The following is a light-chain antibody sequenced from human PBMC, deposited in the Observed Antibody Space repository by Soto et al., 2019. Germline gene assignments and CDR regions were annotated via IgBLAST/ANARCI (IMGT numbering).Light chain of an antibody. CDR3: NSYTNTAARV. V-gene: IGLV2-14*01. J-gene: IGLJ1*01. CDR1: SSDVGAHNF. Sequence: QSALTQPASVSGSPGQSITISCTGTSSDVGAHNFVSWYQQHPGKAPKLMIYEVSNRPSGVSDRFSGSKSGNTASLTISGLQAEDEADYYCNSYTNTAARVFGTGPKVTVL. CDR2: EVS.